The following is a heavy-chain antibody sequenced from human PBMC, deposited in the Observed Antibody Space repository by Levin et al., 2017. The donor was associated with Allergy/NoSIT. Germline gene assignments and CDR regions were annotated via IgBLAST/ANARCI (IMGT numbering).Heavy chain of an antibody. CDR1: GGSFSGYY. CDR3: ARDLMH. CDR2: ITYSGST. J-gene: IGHJ4*02. D-gene: IGHD3-16*01. Sequence: KASETLSLTCAVYGGSFSGYYWTWIRQPPGKGLEWIGEITYSGSTNYNPSLKSRVTISVDTSKNQFSLKLTSVTAADTAVYFCARDLMHWGQGTPVTVSS. V-gene: IGHV4-34*01.